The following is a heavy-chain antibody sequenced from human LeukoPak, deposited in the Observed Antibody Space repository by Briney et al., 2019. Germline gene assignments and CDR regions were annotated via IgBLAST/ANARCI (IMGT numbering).Heavy chain of an antibody. CDR2: IKPNSGGT. D-gene: IGHD3-22*01. J-gene: IGHJ4*02. CDR3: ARDFYYYDSSGYYYIDY. V-gene: IGHV1-2*02. Sequence: ASVKVSCKASGYTFTGYYMHWVRQAPGQGLEWMGWIKPNSGGTNYAQKFQGRVTMTRDTSISTAYMELSRLRSDDTAVYYCARDFYYYDSSGYYYIDYWGQGTLVTVSS. CDR1: GYTFTGYY.